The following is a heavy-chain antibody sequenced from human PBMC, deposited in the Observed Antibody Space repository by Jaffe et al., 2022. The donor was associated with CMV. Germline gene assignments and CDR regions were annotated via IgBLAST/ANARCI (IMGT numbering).Heavy chain of an antibody. Sequence: EVQVVEFGGGLVRPGGSLRLSCAASGFNFRSYWMSWFRQAPGKGLEWVANIKEDGSETYYMDSVRGRFIISRDNARNSLSLLMTSLRVGDTAMYYCVKDADCTDGVCFDSWGQGTLVTVSS. D-gene: IGHD2-8*02. CDR3: VKDADCTDGVCFDS. CDR1: GFNFRSYW. J-gene: IGHJ4*02. V-gene: IGHV3-7*03. CDR2: IKEDGSET.